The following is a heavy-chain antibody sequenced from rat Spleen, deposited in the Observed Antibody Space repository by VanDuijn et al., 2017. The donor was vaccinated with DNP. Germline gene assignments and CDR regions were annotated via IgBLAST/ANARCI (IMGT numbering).Heavy chain of an antibody. CDR1: GFTFSDYL. D-gene: IGHD1-1*01. Sequence: EVQLVESGGDLVQPGRSLKLSCAASGFTFSDYLMAWVRQAPKKGQEWVTTISYDGTSTSYRDSVKGRFTISRDNAKSTLYLQMDSLRSEETATYYCARVQVGYYAMDAWGQGTSVTVSS. CDR2: ISYDGTST. CDR3: ARVQVGYYAMDA. V-gene: IGHV5-7*01. J-gene: IGHJ4*01.